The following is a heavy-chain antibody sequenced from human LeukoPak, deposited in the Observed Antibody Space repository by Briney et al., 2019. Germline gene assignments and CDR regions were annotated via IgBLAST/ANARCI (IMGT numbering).Heavy chain of an antibody. CDR3: ARASGIAVAASGY. CDR2: ISAYNGNT. J-gene: IGHJ4*02. V-gene: IGHV1-18*01. Sequence: ASVKVSCKASGYTFTSYDISWVRQAPGQGLEWMGWISAYNGNTNYAQKLQGRVTMTTDTSTSTDYMELRSLRSDDTAVYYCARASGIAVAASGYWGQGTLVTVSS. CDR1: GYTFTSYD. D-gene: IGHD6-19*01.